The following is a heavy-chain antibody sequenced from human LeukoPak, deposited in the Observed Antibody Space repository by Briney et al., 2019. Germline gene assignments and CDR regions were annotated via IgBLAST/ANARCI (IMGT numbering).Heavy chain of an antibody. V-gene: IGHV3-30*18. CDR2: ISYDGSNK. CDR1: GFTFSSYG. D-gene: IGHD4-17*01. Sequence: GGSLRLSCAASGFTFSSYGMHWVRQAPGKGLEWVAVISYDGSNKYYADSVKGRFTISRDNSKNTLYLQMNSLRAEDTAVYYCAKPINDYGDFIDAFDIWGQGTMVTVSS. J-gene: IGHJ3*02. CDR3: AKPINDYGDFIDAFDI.